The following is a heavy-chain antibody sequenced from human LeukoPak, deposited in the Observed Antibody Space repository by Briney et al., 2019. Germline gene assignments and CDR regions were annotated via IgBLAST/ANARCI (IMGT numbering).Heavy chain of an antibody. D-gene: IGHD3-22*01. CDR3: ARVGYRDSSGLVTDNWFDP. J-gene: IGHJ5*02. CDR1: GGSFSGYD. V-gene: IGHV4-34*01. Sequence: PSETLSLSCTVYGGSFSGYDWSWIRQPPGKGLEWIWEIHHSGVTNYNPSLKSRVTISVDTSKNQFSLKVSSVIAADTAVYYCARVGYRDSSGLVTDNWFDPWGQGTPVTVSS. CDR2: IHHSGVT.